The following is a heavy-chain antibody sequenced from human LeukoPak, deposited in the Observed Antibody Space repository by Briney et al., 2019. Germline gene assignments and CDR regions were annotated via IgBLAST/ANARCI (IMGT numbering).Heavy chain of an antibody. CDR2: IYYTGDT. V-gene: IGHV4-59*01. D-gene: IGHD6-13*01. CDR3: ARSSIAAAGSFDY. Sequence: PSETLSLTCTVSGASISSSCWTWIRQSPGKGLEWLGYIYYTGDTNLNPSLKSRLTISLDTSKNQFSLRLSSVTAADTAVYYCARSSIAAAGSFDYWGQGTLVTVSS. J-gene: IGHJ4*02. CDR1: GASISSSC.